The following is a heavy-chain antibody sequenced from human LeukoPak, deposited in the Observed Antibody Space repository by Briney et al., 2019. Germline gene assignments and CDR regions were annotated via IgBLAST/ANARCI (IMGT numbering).Heavy chain of an antibody. CDR2: ISSSSSTI. CDR3: ARDTVGVTDY. V-gene: IGHV3-48*04. D-gene: IGHD1-26*01. Sequence: GGSLRLSCAASGFTFSSYSMNWVRQAPGKGLEWVSYISSSSSTIYYADSVKGRFTISRDNAKNSPSLQMNSLRAEDTALYYCARDTVGVTDYWGQGTLVTVSS. CDR1: GFTFSSYS. J-gene: IGHJ4*02.